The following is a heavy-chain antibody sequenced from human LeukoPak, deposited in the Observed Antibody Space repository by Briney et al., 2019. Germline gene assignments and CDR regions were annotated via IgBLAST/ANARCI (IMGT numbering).Heavy chain of an antibody. CDR1: GFMFSDYA. CDR3: ARELSAGD. J-gene: IGHJ4*02. D-gene: IGHD2/OR15-2a*01. Sequence: GGSLRLSCVASGFMFSDYAMTWVRQAPGKGLEWVSGISGSRRSTYYAESVKGRFTISRDNAKNTLYLQMNSLRAEDTAVYYCARELSAGDWGQGTLVTVSS. CDR2: ISGSRRST. V-gene: IGHV3-23*01.